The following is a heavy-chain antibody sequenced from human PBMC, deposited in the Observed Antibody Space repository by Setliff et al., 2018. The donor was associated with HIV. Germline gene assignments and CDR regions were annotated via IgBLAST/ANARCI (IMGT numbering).Heavy chain of an antibody. V-gene: IGHV4-31*03. CDR1: GGSISSGDYY. CDR3: ARSPTSNYLYYFDF. D-gene: IGHD4-4*01. Sequence: PSETLSLTCTVSGGSISSGDYYWSWIRQHPRKGLEWIGYIYYTGSTYYNPSLKSRVTISVDTSKNQFSLKVSSVTAADTAVYYCARSPTSNYLYYFDFWGQGTLVTVSS. J-gene: IGHJ4*02. CDR2: IYYTGST.